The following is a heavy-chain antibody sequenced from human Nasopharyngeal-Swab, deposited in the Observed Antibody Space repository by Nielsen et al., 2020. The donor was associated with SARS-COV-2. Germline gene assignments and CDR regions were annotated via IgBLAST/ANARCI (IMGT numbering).Heavy chain of an antibody. V-gene: IGHV3-21*01. Sequence: GGSLRLSFAASGFTFNNYNFNWVRQAPGKGLEWVSSISSSSSYIYYADSVKGRFTISRDNSKNTLYLQMNSLSAEDTAVYYCARERYSYGSNWFDPWGQGTLVTVSS. CDR1: GFTFNNYN. CDR3: ARERYSYGSNWFDP. CDR2: ISSSSSYI. D-gene: IGHD5-18*01. J-gene: IGHJ5*02.